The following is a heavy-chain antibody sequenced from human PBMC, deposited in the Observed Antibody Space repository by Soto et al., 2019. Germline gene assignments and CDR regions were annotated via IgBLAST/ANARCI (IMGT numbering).Heavy chain of an antibody. D-gene: IGHD6-13*01. CDR2: ISNNGAHT. V-gene: IGHV3-64*01. Sequence: GGCRRLSGLAAEIAERNYEIPRSHQPPGPGLEYVSGISNNGAHTDYAKSVKGRFTISRDNSENTLYLQMGSLRAEDMALYYCARRGYGSRWPNVYMDVWGKGTTVTVS. CDR3: ARRGYGSRWPNVYMDV. CDR1: EIAERNYE. J-gene: IGHJ6*03.